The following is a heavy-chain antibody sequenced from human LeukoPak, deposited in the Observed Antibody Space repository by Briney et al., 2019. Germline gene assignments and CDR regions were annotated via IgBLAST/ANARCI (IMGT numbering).Heavy chain of an antibody. CDR1: GGSFSGYY. V-gene: IGHV4-34*01. CDR3: ARLYSGSPIR. J-gene: IGHJ4*02. CDR2: INHSGST. Sequence: SETLSLTCAVYGGSFSGYYWSWIRQPPGKGLEWIGEINHSGSTNYNPSLKSRVTISVDTSKNQFSLKLSSVTAADTAVYYCARLYSGSPIRWGQGTLVTVSS. D-gene: IGHD1-26*01.